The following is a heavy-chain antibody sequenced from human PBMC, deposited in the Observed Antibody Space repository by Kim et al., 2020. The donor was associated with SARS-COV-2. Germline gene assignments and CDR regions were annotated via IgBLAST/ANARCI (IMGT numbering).Heavy chain of an antibody. J-gene: IGHJ6*02. Sequence: GESLKISCKGSGYSFTSYWIGWVRQMPGKGLEWMGIIYPGDSDTRYSPSFQGQVTISADKSISTAYLQWSSLKASDTAMYYCARLTYYYGSRSYSDYGMDVWGQGTTVTVSS. CDR2: IYPGDSDT. V-gene: IGHV5-51*01. D-gene: IGHD3-10*01. CDR3: ARLTYYYGSRSYSDYGMDV. CDR1: GYSFTSYW.